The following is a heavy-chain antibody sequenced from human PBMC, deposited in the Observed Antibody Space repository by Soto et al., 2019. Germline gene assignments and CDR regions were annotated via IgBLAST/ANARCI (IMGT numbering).Heavy chain of an antibody. CDR1: GFSFSDFG. CDR3: AKETRSRAVTATRVNGMDV. CDR2: ISHDGSNQ. V-gene: IGHV3-30*18. J-gene: IGHJ6*02. D-gene: IGHD2-21*02. Sequence: QVQLVESGGGVVQPGRSLRLSCAPSGFSFSDFGMHWVRQAPGKGLEWVAAISHDGSNQYYGVSVKGRFSISRDHSNNRLYLQMNNLKVEDSAIYFCAKETRSRAVTATRVNGMDVWGQGTTVTVSS.